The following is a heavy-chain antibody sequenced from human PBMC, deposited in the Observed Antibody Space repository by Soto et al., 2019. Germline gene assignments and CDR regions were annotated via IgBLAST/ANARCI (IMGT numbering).Heavy chain of an antibody. D-gene: IGHD2-2*01. CDR3: AREGSIIIPAVSDF. V-gene: IGHV3-21*01. Sequence: PGGSLRLSCVVSGFTFNNYGINWVRQAPGKGLQWVSSVSKSGYTYYSDSVKGRFTISRDNAKNSVSLQMNNLRAEDTAVYYCAREGSIIIPAVSDFWGQGTLVTVSS. CDR2: VSKSGYT. CDR1: GFTFNNYG. J-gene: IGHJ4*02.